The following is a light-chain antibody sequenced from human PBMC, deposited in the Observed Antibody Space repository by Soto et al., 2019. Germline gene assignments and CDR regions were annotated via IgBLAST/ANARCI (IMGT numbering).Light chain of an antibody. J-gene: IGKJ1*01. Sequence: EIVLTQSPGTLSLSPGERATLSCRASQSVSSSYLAWYQQKPGQAPRLLIYGASSRATGIPDRFSGSGSGTDFTLTISRLEPEDFAVYYCQKYGDSRAFGQGTK. V-gene: IGKV3-20*01. CDR1: QSVSSSY. CDR2: GAS. CDR3: QKYGDSRA.